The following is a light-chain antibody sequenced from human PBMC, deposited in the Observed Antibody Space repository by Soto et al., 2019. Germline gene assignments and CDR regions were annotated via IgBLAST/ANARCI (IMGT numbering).Light chain of an antibody. CDR1: QSVTSN. CDR2: GAS. CDR3: QQYNNWPLT. Sequence: EIMMTQSPATLSVSPGESATLSCRAGQSVTSNLAWYQQKPGQAPRLLIYGASTRATGIPARFSGSGSGTDFTPTISSLQSEDFAVYYCQQYNNWPLTFGGGTKVEI. V-gene: IGKV3D-15*01. J-gene: IGKJ4*01.